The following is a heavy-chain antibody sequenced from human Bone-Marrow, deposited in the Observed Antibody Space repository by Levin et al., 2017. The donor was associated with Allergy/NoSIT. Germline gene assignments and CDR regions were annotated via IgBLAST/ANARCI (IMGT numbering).Heavy chain of an antibody. Sequence: GESLKISCAASGFTVSSNYMSWVRQAPGKGLEWVSVIYSGGSTYYADSVKGRFTISRDNSKNTLYLQMNSLRAEDTAVYYCARASSSGAFDIWGQGTMVTVSS. CDR3: ARASSSGAFDI. CDR2: IYSGGST. CDR1: GFTVSSNY. D-gene: IGHD7-27*01. V-gene: IGHV3-53*01. J-gene: IGHJ3*02.